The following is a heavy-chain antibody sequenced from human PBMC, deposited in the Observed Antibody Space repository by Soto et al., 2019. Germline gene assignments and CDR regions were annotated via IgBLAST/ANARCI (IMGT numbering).Heavy chain of an antibody. J-gene: IGHJ6*03. CDR1: GGSFSGYY. V-gene: IGHV4-34*01. D-gene: IGHD3-10*01. CDR2: INHSGST. Sequence: SETLSLTCAVYGGSFSGYYWSWIRQPPGKGLEWIGEINHSGSTNYNPSLKSRVTISVDTSKNQFSLKLSSVTAADTAVYYCARAMVRGVIIYVRSPSYMDVWGKGTTVTVSS. CDR3: ARAMVRGVIIYVRSPSYMDV.